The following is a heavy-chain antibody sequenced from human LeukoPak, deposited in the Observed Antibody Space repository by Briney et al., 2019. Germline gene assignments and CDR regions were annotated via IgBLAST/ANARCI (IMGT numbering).Heavy chain of an antibody. V-gene: IGHV3-23*01. CDR1: GFTFSSYA. D-gene: IGHD3-22*01. J-gene: IGHJ4*02. Sequence: GGSLRLSCAASGFTFSSYAMSWVRQAPGKGLEWVSAISGSGGSTYYADSVKGRFTISRDNSKNTLYLQMNSLRVEDTAVYYCAKDGTFSGYYGDYWGQGTLVTVSS. CDR3: AKDGTFSGYYGDY. CDR2: ISGSGGST.